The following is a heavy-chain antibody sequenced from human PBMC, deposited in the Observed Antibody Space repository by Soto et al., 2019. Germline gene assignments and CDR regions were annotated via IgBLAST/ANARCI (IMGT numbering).Heavy chain of an antibody. Sequence: QVQLVQSGAEVKKPGASVKVSCEASGYTFIDYYMHWVRQAPGQGFEWMGRISPKSGGTNYAQKFQGRVTMTLDTSLNTAYMELSSLMSEDTAVYYCARPPGYISDWYSFDLWGQGTLVTVSS. CDR3: ARPPGYISDWYSFDL. CDR2: ISPKSGGT. CDR1: GYTFIDYY. V-gene: IGHV1-2*02. J-gene: IGHJ4*02. D-gene: IGHD6-19*01.